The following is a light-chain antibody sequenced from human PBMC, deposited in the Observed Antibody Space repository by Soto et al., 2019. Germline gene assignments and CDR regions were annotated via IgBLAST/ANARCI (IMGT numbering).Light chain of an antibody. V-gene: IGKV3-20*01. Sequence: EIVLTQSPGTLSLSPGERATLSCRTSQSVTTSYLAWYQQKPGQAPRLLIYGTSIRATGVPDRFSGSGSATDFTLTISRLETEDFAVYYCHQYGDSPQTFGQGTKVEI. CDR3: HQYGDSPQT. J-gene: IGKJ1*01. CDR2: GTS. CDR1: QSVTTSY.